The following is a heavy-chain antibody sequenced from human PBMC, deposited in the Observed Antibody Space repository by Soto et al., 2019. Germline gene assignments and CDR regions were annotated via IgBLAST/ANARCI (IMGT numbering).Heavy chain of an antibody. Sequence: LRLSCAASGCTFSGSAMHWVRQACGKGLEWVGRIRSKANSYATAYAASVKGRFTTSSDDSKNTAYLQMNSLKTEDTAVYCCTRHVATAYYYGMDVWGQGTTVTVSS. V-gene: IGHV3-73*01. CDR2: IRSKANSYAT. J-gene: IGHJ6*02. CDR1: GCTFSGSA. CDR3: TRHVATAYYYGMDV.